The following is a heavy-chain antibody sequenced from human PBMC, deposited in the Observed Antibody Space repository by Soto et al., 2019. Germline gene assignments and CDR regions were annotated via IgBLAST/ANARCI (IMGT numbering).Heavy chain of an antibody. Sequence: QVQLVESGGGVVQPGRSLRLSCAASGFTFSSYAMHWVRQAPGKGREWVAVISSDGSNKNYADSVKGRFTISRDNYQITLYLQMHSLRAEDTAVYYCARDESPDGGWYKDPLRVSDDAFDIWGQGTMVTVSS. V-gene: IGHV3-30-3*01. CDR1: GFTFSSYA. CDR3: ARDESPDGGWYKDPLRVSDDAFDI. J-gene: IGHJ3*02. D-gene: IGHD6-19*01. CDR2: ISSDGSNK.